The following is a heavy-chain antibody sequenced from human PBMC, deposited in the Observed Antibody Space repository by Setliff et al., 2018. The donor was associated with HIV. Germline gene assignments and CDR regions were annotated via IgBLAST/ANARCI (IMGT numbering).Heavy chain of an antibody. CDR3: ARKYLVNVFDY. D-gene: IGHD3-22*01. V-gene: IGHV4-59*01. J-gene: IGHJ4*02. CDR2: VYYSGTT. Sequence: SETLSLTCSVSGGSLGSYYWSWIRQPPGKGLEWIGYVYYSGTTNYNPSLKSRVSMSVDTSKNQFSLRLSSVTAADTAVYYCARKYLVNVFDYWGQGMLVTVSS. CDR1: GGSLGSYY.